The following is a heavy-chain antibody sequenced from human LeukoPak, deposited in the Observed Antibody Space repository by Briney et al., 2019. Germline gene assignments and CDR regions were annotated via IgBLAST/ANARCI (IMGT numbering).Heavy chain of an antibody. Sequence: GRSLRLSCAASAFTFSSYAMSWVRQAPGKGLEWLSALSGSGASTYYADSVTGRFTIPSDHSTNPLYLQMNSLRAEDTAVYYCAREPYNYGSGSYSSGSRDYYYYGMDVWGQGTTVTVSS. D-gene: IGHD3-10*01. CDR1: AFTFSSYA. J-gene: IGHJ6*02. CDR2: LSGSGAST. CDR3: AREPYNYGSGSYSSGSRDYYYYGMDV. V-gene: IGHV3-23*01.